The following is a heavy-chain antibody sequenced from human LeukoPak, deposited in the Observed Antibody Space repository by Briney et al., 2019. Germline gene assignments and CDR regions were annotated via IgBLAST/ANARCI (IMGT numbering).Heavy chain of an antibody. V-gene: IGHV1-69*05. D-gene: IGHD3-10*02. CDR1: GGTFSSSA. CDR3: ARDSQDAPQKITMSEPDP. CDR2: IIPIFGTA. Sequence: SVKVSCKASGGTFSSSAISWVPEAPGQGLEWMGRIIPIFGTANYAQKFQGRVTITTDESTSTAYMELSSLRSEDTAVYYCARDSQDAPQKITMSEPDPWGKGTLVTVSS. J-gene: IGHJ5*02.